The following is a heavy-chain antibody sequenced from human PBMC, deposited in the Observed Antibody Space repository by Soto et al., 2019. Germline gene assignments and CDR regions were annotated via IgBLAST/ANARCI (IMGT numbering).Heavy chain of an antibody. Sequence: QVQLQQWGAGLLKPSETLSLTCAVYGGSFSGYYWSWIRQPPGKGLEWIGEINHSGSTNYNPSLKSRVTISVDTSKNQFSLKLSSVTAADTAVYYCARRWLRPQTPRGAFDIWGQGTMVTVSS. J-gene: IGHJ3*02. CDR2: INHSGST. D-gene: IGHD5-12*01. CDR3: ARRWLRPQTPRGAFDI. CDR1: GGSFSGYY. V-gene: IGHV4-34*01.